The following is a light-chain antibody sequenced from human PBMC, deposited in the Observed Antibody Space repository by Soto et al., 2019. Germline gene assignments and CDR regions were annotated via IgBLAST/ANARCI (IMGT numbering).Light chain of an antibody. J-gene: IGKJ2*01. V-gene: IGKV3-15*01. Sequence: EIVMTQSPATLSVSPGERATLSCRASQSVSSNLAWYQQKPAQAPRLLIYGASTRATGIPARFSGSGSGTEFTLTISSLQSEDFAVYYCQQYNNWPPYTFGQWTKLEMK. CDR3: QQYNNWPPYT. CDR1: QSVSSN. CDR2: GAS.